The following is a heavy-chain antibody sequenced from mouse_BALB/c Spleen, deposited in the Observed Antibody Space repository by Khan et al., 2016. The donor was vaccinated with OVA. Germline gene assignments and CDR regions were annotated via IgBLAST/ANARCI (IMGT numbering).Heavy chain of an antibody. CDR2: INPTSDYT. CDR3: ARDRIDY. Sequence: QVQLQQSGAELAKPGASVKMSCKASGYTFTTYWMHWVKQRPGQGLEWIGYINPTSDYTDYNEKFKDKATLSADQSSSTAYMQLSSLTSEDSAVYYCARDRIDYWGQGTTLTGSS. CDR1: GYTFTTYW. J-gene: IGHJ2*01. V-gene: IGHV1-7*01.